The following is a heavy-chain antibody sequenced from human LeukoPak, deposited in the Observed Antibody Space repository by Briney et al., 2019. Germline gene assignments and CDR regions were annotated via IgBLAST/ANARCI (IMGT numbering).Heavy chain of an antibody. CDR1: GYTFTSYA. D-gene: IGHD1-26*01. CDR3: ARDEGGSYLY. Sequence: SCKASGYTFTSYAMHWVRQAPGKGLEWVAVISYDGSNKYYADSVKGRFTISRDNSKNTLYLQMNSLRAEDTAVYYCARDEGGSYLYWGQGTLVTVSS. V-gene: IGHV3-30-3*01. CDR2: ISYDGSNK. J-gene: IGHJ4*02.